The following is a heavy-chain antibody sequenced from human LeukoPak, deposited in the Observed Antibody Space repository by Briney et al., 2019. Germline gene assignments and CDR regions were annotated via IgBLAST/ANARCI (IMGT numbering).Heavy chain of an antibody. CDR2: ISGSGGGT. V-gene: IGHV3-23*01. CDR1: GFTFSSYA. J-gene: IGHJ3*02. Sequence: GGSLRLSCAASGFTFSSYAMSWVRQAPERGLEWVSAISGSGGGTYYADSVKGRFTISRDNSKNTLYPQMNSLRAEDTAIYYCAKPQWLTNDAFDIWGLGTVVTVSS. CDR3: AKPQWLTNDAFDI. D-gene: IGHD6-19*01.